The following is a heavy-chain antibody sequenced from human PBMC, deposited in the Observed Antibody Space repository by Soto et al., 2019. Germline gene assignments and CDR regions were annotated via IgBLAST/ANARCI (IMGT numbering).Heavy chain of an antibody. D-gene: IGHD3-9*01. J-gene: IGHJ4*02. CDR3: ARVEHRGYFAILTDY. Sequence: SETLSLTCTVSGDSLSSGGHYWSWIRQHPGKGLEWIGHIYDSVNTYYSPSLRSRVTISADMSKNQFSLNLRSVTAADTAVYYCARVEHRGYFAILTDYWGQGTLVT. CDR1: GDSLSSGGHY. V-gene: IGHV4-31*03. CDR2: IYDSVNT.